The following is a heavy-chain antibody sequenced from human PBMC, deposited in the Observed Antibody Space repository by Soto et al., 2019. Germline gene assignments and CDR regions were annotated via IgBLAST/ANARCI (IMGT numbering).Heavy chain of an antibody. CDR1: VVSISSGNW. CDR2: IFHDGTA. CDR3: ARLVYHTRLNYMYFDF. D-gene: IGHD2-8*01. V-gene: IGHV4-4*02. Sequence: SETLSLTCAVSVVSISSGNWWTWVRQTPQRGLEYIGEIFHDGTANYYPSFERRVAISVDTSKNQFSLKLTSVTAADTAIYFCARLVYHTRLNYMYFDFWGQGALVTVSS. J-gene: IGHJ4*02.